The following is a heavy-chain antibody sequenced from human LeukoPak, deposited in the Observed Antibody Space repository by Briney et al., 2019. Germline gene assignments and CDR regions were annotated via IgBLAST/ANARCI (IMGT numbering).Heavy chain of an antibody. D-gene: IGHD2-2*01. J-gene: IGHJ3*02. Sequence: GGSLRLSCAVSGLTFSSYSMSWVREAPGEGLCWGSGISASGSGTYYADSLKGRFTISRDNSKNTLYLQMNNLRVEDTAVYYCAKGIVPAPNGAFEIWGQGTMVTVSS. CDR1: GLTFSSYS. V-gene: IGHV3-23*01. CDR3: AKGIVPAPNGAFEI. CDR2: ISASGSGT.